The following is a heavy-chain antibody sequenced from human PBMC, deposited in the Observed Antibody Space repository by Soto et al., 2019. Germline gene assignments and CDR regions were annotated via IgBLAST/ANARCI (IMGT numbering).Heavy chain of an antibody. CDR1: GFTFSNYG. J-gene: IGHJ5*02. CDR2: LRDDADDT. D-gene: IGHD6-19*01. V-gene: IGHV3-33*01. CDR3: ARPYTSNSNWFGP. Sequence: QVQLVESGGGVVQPGRSLRLSCAASGFTFSNYGMHWVRQAPGKGLEWVAALRDDADDTYYADSVKGRFTISRDNSKNTLNLQMSSLRTEDTAVYYCARPYTSNSNWFGPWGQGTLVTVSS.